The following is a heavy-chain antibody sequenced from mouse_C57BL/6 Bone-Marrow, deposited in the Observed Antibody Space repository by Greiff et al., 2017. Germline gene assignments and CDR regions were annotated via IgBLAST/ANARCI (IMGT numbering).Heavy chain of an antibody. CDR2: IYPGSGST. CDR1: GYTFTSYW. J-gene: IGHJ2*01. D-gene: IGHD2-9*01. V-gene: IGHV1-55*01. Sequence: VQLQQPGAELVKPGASVRMSCKASGYTFTSYWITWVKQRPGQGLEWIGDIYPGSGSTNYNEKFKSKATLTVDTSSSTAYMQLSSLTSEYSAVXYCARDLLWLRRRDYWGQGNTLTVSS. CDR3: ARDLLWLRRRDY.